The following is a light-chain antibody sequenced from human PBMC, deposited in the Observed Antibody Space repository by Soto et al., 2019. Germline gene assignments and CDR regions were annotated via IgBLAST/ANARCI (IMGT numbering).Light chain of an antibody. Sequence: AIHLAQSPSSLSASFGDRVTITCRASQGIRNDLDWYQHKPGKAPKLLIYVASNLQSGVPSRFSGTGSGTDFTLTISSLQPEDFATYYCQQSYSTSITFGQGTRLEIK. V-gene: IGKV1-6*02. CDR3: QQSYSTSIT. CDR2: VAS. CDR1: QGIRND. J-gene: IGKJ5*01.